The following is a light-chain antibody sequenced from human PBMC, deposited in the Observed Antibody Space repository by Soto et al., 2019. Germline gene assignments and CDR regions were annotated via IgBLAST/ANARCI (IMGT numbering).Light chain of an antibody. CDR2: DVS. CDR1: SSDVGGYNY. CDR3: CSYAGSYTLPCV. V-gene: IGLV2-11*01. Sequence: QSALTQPRSVSGSPGQSVTISCTGTSSDVGGYNYVSWYQQHPGKAPKLMIYDVSKRPSGVPDRFSGSKSGNTASLTISGLQAEDEADYYCCSYAGSYTLPCVFGGGTKLTVL. J-gene: IGLJ3*02.